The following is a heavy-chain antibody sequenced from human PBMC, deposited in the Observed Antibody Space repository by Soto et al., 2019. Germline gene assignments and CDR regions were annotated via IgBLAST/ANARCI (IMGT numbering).Heavy chain of an antibody. D-gene: IGHD3-10*01. Sequence: PGGSLRLSCVASGFMFDSYAMNWVRQAPGKGLEWVSYISPGGDRIYYAESLKGRITISRDNARNSLSLQMNTLRAEDTAVYYCAYGNLSYYFDYWGQGTLVTVSS. J-gene: IGHJ4*02. CDR1: GFMFDSYA. CDR2: ISPGGDRI. CDR3: AYGNLSYYFDY. V-gene: IGHV3-48*03.